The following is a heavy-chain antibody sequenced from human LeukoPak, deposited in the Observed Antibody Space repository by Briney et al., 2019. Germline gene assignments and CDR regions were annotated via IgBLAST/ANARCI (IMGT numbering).Heavy chain of an antibody. D-gene: IGHD2-21*02. CDR1: GGSISSSNW. V-gene: IGHV4-4*02. Sequence: PSGTLSLTCAVSGGSISSSNWWSWVRQPPGKGLEWIGEIYHSGSTNYNPSLKSRVTISVDKSKNQFSLKLSSVTAADTAVYYCARAPWPSLLGGDWGTYYFDYWGQGTLVTVSS. CDR3: ARAPWPSLLGGDWGTYYFDY. CDR2: IYHSGST. J-gene: IGHJ4*02.